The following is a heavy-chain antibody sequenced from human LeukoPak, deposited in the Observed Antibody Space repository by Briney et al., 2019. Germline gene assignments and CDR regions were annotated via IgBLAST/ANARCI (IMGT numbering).Heavy chain of an antibody. CDR1: GLTLRNYW. CDR2: VKTDGSRT. Sequence: PEGALRLSCAASGLTLRNYWMHWVRQAPGKGLVWVSGVKTDGSRTMYADSVRGRFSISRDDAKNTLYLQMNSLRDEDTAVYYCTTVEHYWGQGTLVTVSS. J-gene: IGHJ4*02. D-gene: IGHD4-23*01. V-gene: IGHV3-74*03. CDR3: TTVEHY.